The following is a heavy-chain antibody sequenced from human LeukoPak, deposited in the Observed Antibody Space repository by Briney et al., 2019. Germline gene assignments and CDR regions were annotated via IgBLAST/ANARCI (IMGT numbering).Heavy chain of an antibody. D-gene: IGHD3-9*01. J-gene: IGHJ4*02. CDR1: GGSISSYY. V-gene: IGHV4-59*08. CDR2: FYYSGST. Sequence: PSETLSLTCTVSGGSISSYYWSWIRQPPAKGLEWIGYFYYSGSTNYNPSLKSRVTISVDTSKNQFSLKLSSVTAADTAVYYCARHHDILTGYPPELDYWGQGTLVTVSS. CDR3: ARHHDILTGYPPELDY.